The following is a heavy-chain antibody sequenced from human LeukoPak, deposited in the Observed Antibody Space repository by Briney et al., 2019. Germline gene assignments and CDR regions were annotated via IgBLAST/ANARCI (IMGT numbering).Heavy chain of an antibody. CDR1: GYTFTNFY. CDR2: INPSDGTT. Sequence: ASVKVSCKASGYTFTNFYIHWVRQAPGQGLEWMGIINPSDGTTSNAQKFQGRVTMTRDTSTSTVYMDLSSLRSEDTAVYYCARDRDYGGNSRYFDYWGQGTLVTVSS. J-gene: IGHJ4*02. CDR3: ARDRDYGGNSRYFDY. D-gene: IGHD4-23*01. V-gene: IGHV1-46*01.